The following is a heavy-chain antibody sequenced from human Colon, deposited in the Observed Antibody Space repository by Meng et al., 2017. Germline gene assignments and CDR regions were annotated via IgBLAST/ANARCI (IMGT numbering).Heavy chain of an antibody. CDR1: GGSISSNVYY. J-gene: IGHJ4*02. V-gene: IGHV4-39*01. CDR3: ARRRGGSGRDC. CDR2: IYHSGST. D-gene: IGHD3-10*01. Sequence: HLHLQGPGPELVKPSETLSLTCPVSGGSISSNVYYWDWVRQPPGKGLEWIGAIYHSGSTSYNPSLQSRVTMFVDTSKNQFSLMLTSVTATDTAVYYCARRRGGSGRDCWGQGTLVTVSS.